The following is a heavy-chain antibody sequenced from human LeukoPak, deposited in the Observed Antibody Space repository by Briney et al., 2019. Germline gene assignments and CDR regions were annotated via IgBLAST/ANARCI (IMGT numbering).Heavy chain of an antibody. J-gene: IGHJ4*02. CDR3: ARAPPNWGSWWYFDY. D-gene: IGHD7-27*01. CDR1: GGSITSYY. Sequence: PSETLSLTCTVSGGSITSYYWRWIRQPPGKGLEGIGYIYYSGSTNYNPSLKNRVTISVETSKNQFSLKLGTFADADTAVYYCARAPPNWGSWWYFDYWGQGTLVTVSS. V-gene: IGHV4-59*12. CDR2: IYYSGST.